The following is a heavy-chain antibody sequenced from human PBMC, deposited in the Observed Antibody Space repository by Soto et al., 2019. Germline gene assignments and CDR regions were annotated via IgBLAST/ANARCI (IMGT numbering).Heavy chain of an antibody. Sequence: GGSLRLSCAASGFTFSSYGMHWVRQAPGKGLEWVAVIWYDGSNKYYADSVKGRFTISRDNSKNTLYLQMNSLRAEDTAVYYCARVKMVGAIGFDYWGQGTLVTVSS. CDR2: IWYDGSNK. V-gene: IGHV3-33*01. CDR1: GFTFSSYG. J-gene: IGHJ4*02. CDR3: ARVKMVGAIGFDY. D-gene: IGHD1-26*01.